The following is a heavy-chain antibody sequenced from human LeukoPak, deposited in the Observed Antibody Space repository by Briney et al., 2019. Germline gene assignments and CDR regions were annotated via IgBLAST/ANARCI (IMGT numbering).Heavy chain of an antibody. Sequence: SGPTLVKPTQTLTLTCTFSGFPLSTSGVGVGWIRQPPGKALEWLALIYWDDNKRYSPSLKSRLTITKDTSKNQVVLTMTNMDPVDTATYYCARYYYDSGSYTFDYWGQGTLVTVSS. J-gene: IGHJ4*02. D-gene: IGHD3-10*01. V-gene: IGHV2-5*02. CDR2: IYWDDNK. CDR1: GFPLSTSGVG. CDR3: ARYYYDSGSYTFDY.